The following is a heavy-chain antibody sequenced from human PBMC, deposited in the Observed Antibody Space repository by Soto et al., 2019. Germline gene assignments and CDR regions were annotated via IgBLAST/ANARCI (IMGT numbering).Heavy chain of an antibody. CDR3: AGYNWNYYFDP. CDR2: IYDSGST. Sequence: PSETLSLTCIVSGGSVSSDTYYWSWIRQPPGKGLEWIGYIYDSGSTNYNPSLKSRVTISVDTSKNQFSLNLNSMTAADTAVYYCAGYNWNYYFDPWGQGTLVTVSS. CDR1: GGSVSSDTYY. J-gene: IGHJ5*02. V-gene: IGHV4-61*01. D-gene: IGHD1-7*01.